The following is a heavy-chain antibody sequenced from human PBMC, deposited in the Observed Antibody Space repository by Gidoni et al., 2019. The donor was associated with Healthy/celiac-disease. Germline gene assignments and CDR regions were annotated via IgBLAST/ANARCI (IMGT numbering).Heavy chain of an antibody. Sequence: QVQLVESGGGVVQPGRSWRLSGAASGVTFSSDGMHGVREAPGKGLEWGAVIWYAGSNQSYADSVKGRFTISRDNSKNTLYLQMNSLRAEDTAVYYCARDLDCSSTSCYSGWYSYYYYGMDVWGQGTTVTVSS. CDR2: IWYAGSNQ. J-gene: IGHJ6*02. CDR3: ARDLDCSSTSCYSGWYSYYYYGMDV. CDR1: GVTFSSDG. D-gene: IGHD2-2*01. V-gene: IGHV3-33*01.